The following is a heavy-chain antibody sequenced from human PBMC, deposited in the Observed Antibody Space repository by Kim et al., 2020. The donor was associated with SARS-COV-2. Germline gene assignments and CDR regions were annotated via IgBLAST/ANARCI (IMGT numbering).Heavy chain of an antibody. CDR2: MNPNSGNT. Sequence: ASVKVSCKASGYTFTSYDINWVRQATGQGLEWMGWMNPNSGNTGYAQKFQGRVTMTRNTSISTAYMELSSLRSEDTAVYYCARGRKYYDFWSGYYSGYYYYMDVWGKGTTVTVSS. CDR3: ARGRKYYDFWSGYYSGYYYYMDV. J-gene: IGHJ6*03. V-gene: IGHV1-8*01. D-gene: IGHD3-3*01. CDR1: GYTFTSYD.